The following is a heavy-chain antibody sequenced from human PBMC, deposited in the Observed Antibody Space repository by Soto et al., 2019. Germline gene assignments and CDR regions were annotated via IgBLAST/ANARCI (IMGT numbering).Heavy chain of an antibody. J-gene: IGHJ4*02. V-gene: IGHV4-34*01. D-gene: IGHD5-18*01. Sequence: SETLSLTCAVYGGSFSGYYWSWIRQPPGKGLEWIGEINHSGSTNYNPSLKSRVTISVDTSKNQFSLKLSSVTAADTAVYYCARVGSYDFDYWGQGTLVAVSS. CDR2: INHSGST. CDR1: GGSFSGYY. CDR3: ARVGSYDFDY.